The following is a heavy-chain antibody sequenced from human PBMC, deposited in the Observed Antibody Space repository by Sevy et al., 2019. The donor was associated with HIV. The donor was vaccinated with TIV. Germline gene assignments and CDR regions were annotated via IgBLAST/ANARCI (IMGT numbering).Heavy chain of an antibody. D-gene: IGHD1-26*01. CDR1: GFTFGDYC. V-gene: IGHV3-49*04. Sequence: GGSLRLSCATSGFTFGDYCMSWVRQAPGKVLEWISFFKSKAHGGTVENAASVKDRFTISRDDSKGIVYLLMNNLKTEDTAVYFCTRWSGSQSIFDYWGQGTLVTVSS. CDR3: TRWSGSQSIFDY. J-gene: IGHJ4*02. CDR2: FKSKAHGGTV.